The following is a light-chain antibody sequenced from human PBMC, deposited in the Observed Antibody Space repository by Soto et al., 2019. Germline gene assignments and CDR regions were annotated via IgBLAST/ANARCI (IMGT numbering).Light chain of an antibody. J-gene: IGKJ1*01. V-gene: IGKV4-1*01. CDR1: QSVLYSPNNKNS. CDR2: WAS. Sequence: DIVMTQSPESLAVSLGERATINCKSSQSVLYSPNNKNSLAWYQQKPGQPPKLLVHWASTREAGVPDRFSGSGSAADYTLTVTTLRVEELEVYYCQQYNNAPQTFGQGAKVDSK. CDR3: QQYNNAPQT.